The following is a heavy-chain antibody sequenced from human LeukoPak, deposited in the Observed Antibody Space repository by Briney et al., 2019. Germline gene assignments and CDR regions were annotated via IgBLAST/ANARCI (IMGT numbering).Heavy chain of an antibody. CDR2: INPNSGGT. J-gene: IGHJ5*02. CDR1: GYTFTGYY. V-gene: IGHV1-2*02. D-gene: IGHD5-12*01. CDR3: ARDWSGYSGYERYNWFDP. Sequence: PSVKVSCKASGYTFTGYYMHWVRQAPGQGLEWMGWINPNSGGTNYAQKFQGRVTMTRDTSISTAYMELSRLRSDDTAEYYCARDWSGYSGYERYNWFDPWGQGTLVTVSS.